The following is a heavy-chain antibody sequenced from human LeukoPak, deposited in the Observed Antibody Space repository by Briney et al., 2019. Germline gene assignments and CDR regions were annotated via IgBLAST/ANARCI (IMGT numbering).Heavy chain of an antibody. CDR2: IYHSGST. D-gene: IGHD3-10*01. Sequence: SGTLSLTCAVSGGSISSSNWWSWVRQPPGKGLEWIGEIYHSGSTNYNPSLESRVTISVDKSKNQFSLKLSSVTAADTAVYYCARVNYYGSGSPYYFDYWGQGTLVTVSS. J-gene: IGHJ4*02. CDR1: GGSISSSNW. V-gene: IGHV4-4*02. CDR3: ARVNYYGSGSPYYFDY.